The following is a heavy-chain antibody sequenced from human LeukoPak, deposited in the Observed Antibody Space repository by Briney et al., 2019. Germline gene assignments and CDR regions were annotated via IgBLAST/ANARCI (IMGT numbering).Heavy chain of an antibody. V-gene: IGHV3-30*04. CDR1: GFTFSSYA. CDR2: ISYDGSNK. CDR3: ARGGSKELSSWFDP. Sequence: GGSLRLSCAASGFTFSSYAMHWVRQAPGKGLEWVAVISYDGSNKYYADSVKGRFTISRDNSKNTLYLQMNSLRAEDTAVYYCARGGSKELSSWFDPWGQGTLVTVS. J-gene: IGHJ5*02. D-gene: IGHD2/OR15-2a*01.